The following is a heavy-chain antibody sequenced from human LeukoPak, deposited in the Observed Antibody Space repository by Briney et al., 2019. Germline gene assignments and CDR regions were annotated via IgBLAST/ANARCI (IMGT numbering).Heavy chain of an antibody. CDR1: GYTFTGYY. D-gene: IGHD6-13*01. CDR2: INPSGGST. CDR3: ARDMVIAAAGRDSAEYFQH. V-gene: IGHV1-46*01. Sequence: ASVKVSCKASGYTFTGYYMHWVRQAPGQGLEWMGIINPSGGSTSYAQKFQGRVTMTRDTSTSTVYMELSSLRSEDTAVYYCARDMVIAAAGRDSAEYFQHWGQGTLVTVSS. J-gene: IGHJ1*01.